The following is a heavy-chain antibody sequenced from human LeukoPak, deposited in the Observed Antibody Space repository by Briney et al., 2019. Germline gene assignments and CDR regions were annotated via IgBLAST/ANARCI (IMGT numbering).Heavy chain of an antibody. Sequence: GGSLRLSCAASGFTFSNYAMNWVRQAPGKGLEWVSGITGNGGYTCYADSVKGRFTISRDNSRSTLYLQINSPRAEDTAIYYCAKGTLQQFDYWGQGTLVTVSS. D-gene: IGHD1-1*01. CDR2: ITGNGGYT. V-gene: IGHV3-23*01. J-gene: IGHJ4*02. CDR1: GFTFSNYA. CDR3: AKGTLQQFDY.